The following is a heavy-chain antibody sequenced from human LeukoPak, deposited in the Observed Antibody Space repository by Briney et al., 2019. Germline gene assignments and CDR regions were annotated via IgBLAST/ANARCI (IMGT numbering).Heavy chain of an antibody. D-gene: IGHD5-24*01. J-gene: IGHJ3*02. CDR2: IIPILGIA. CDR3: ARDGGPPTSVEMATIWPRAFDI. CDR1: GGTFSSYA. V-gene: IGHV1-69*04. Sequence: SVKVSCKASGGTFSSYAISWVRQAPGQGLEWMGRIIPILGIANYAQKFQGRVTITADKSTSTAYMELSSLRSEDTAVYYCARDGGPPTSVEMATIWPRAFDIWGQGTMVTVSS.